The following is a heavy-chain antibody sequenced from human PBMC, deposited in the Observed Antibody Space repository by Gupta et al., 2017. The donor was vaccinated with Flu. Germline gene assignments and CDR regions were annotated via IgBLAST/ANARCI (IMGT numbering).Heavy chain of an antibody. CDR2: ISGHGFNT. J-gene: IGHJ4*02. CDR3: ASRPGGGKDLGALDY. Sequence: QAPGMGLEWVAVISGHGFNTDYADAVKGRCTISRDNSDNTLYLQMNNLRTEDTAMYYCASRPGGGKDLGALDYWGQGTLVTVSS. V-gene: IGHV3-30-3*01. D-gene: IGHD3-10*01.